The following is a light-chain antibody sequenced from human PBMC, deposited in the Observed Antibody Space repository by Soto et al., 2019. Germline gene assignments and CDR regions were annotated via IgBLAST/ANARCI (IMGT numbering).Light chain of an antibody. Sequence: QSVLTQPASVSGSPGQSITISCTGTSSDVGGYVSWYQQHPGKALKLMFYEVSHRPSGVSNRFSGSKSGNTASLTISGLQAEDEADYYCSSYTSSSTPYVVFGGGTKVTVL. J-gene: IGLJ2*01. CDR3: SSYTSSSTPYVV. CDR1: SSDVGGY. CDR2: EVS. V-gene: IGLV2-14*01.